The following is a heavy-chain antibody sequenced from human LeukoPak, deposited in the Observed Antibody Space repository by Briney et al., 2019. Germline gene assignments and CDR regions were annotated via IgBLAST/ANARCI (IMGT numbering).Heavy chain of an antibody. CDR3: ARDTVYCTNGVCYTPTYYYGMDV. D-gene: IGHD2-8*01. CDR1: GYTFTSYA. CDR2: INAGNGNT. V-gene: IGHV1-3*01. Sequence: ASVKVSCKASGYTFTSYAMHWVRQAPGQRLEWMGWINAGNGNTKYSQKFQGRVTITRDTSASAAYMELRSLRSDDTAVYYCARDTVYCTNGVCYTPTYYYGMDVWGQGTTVTVSS. J-gene: IGHJ6*02.